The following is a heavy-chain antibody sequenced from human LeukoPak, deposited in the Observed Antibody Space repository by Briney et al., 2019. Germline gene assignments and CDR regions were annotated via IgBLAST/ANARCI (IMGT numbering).Heavy chain of an antibody. CDR1: GFTFSNSD. J-gene: IGHJ4*02. V-gene: IGHV3-35*01. CDR3: AKEPGALVNYFDY. D-gene: IGHD3-22*01. CDR2: VSWNGSRT. Sequence: GGSLRLSCAASGFTFSNSDMNWVHQAPGKGLEWVSGVSWNGSRTHYADSVKGRFIISRDNSRNTLYLQTNSLRAEDTAVYYCAKEPGALVNYFDYWGQGTLVTVSS.